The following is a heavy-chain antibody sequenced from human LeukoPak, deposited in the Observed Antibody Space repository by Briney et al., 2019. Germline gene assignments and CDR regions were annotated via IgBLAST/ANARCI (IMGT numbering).Heavy chain of an antibody. J-gene: IGHJ6*02. CDR3: AKAASSSWPSYYYGMDV. CDR2: ISGSGGST. D-gene: IGHD6-13*01. V-gene: IGHV3-23*01. CDR1: GFTFSSYA. Sequence: GGSLRLSCAASGFTFSSYAMSWVRQAPGKGLEWVSAISGSGGSTYYADSVKGRFTISRDNSKNTVYLQMSSLRVDDTAVYCCAKAASSSWPSYYYGMDVWGQGTTVTVSS.